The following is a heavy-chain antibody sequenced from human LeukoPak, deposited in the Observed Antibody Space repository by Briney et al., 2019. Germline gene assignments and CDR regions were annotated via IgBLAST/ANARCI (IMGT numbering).Heavy chain of an antibody. CDR1: GFTFSSYA. D-gene: IGHD3-16*01. CDR3: AKLGGHPLHNYYVGV. Sequence: GGSLRLSCAASGFTFSSYAMSWVRQAPGKGLEWVSGILDSGYSTYYANSVKGRFAISRDNSNNTLYLQMNSLRAEDTAVYYCAKLGGHPLHNYYVGVWGKGTTVAVSS. CDR2: ILDSGYST. J-gene: IGHJ6*03. V-gene: IGHV3-23*01.